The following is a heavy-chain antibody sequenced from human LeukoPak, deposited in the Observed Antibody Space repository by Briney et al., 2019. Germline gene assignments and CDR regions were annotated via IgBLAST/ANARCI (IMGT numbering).Heavy chain of an antibody. V-gene: IGHV1-46*01. Sequence: GASVKVPCKASGYTFTNYYIHWVRQAPGQGLEWMGIITPSSSSTTYAQKFQGRVTMTRDTSTSTVYMELSSLRSEDTAVYYCARCDYVWGDYRYRPILYFDFWGQGSLVTVSS. CDR3: ARCDYVWGDYRYRPILYFDF. CDR2: ITPSSSST. J-gene: IGHJ4*02. D-gene: IGHD3-16*02. CDR1: GYTFTNYY.